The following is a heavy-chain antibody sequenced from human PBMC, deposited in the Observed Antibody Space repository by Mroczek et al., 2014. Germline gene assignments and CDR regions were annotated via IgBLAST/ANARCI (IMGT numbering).Heavy chain of an antibody. V-gene: IGHV5-51*03. J-gene: IGHJ3*02. CDR3: ARRSRTYYYDSSGYPNDAFDI. CDR2: IYPGDSDT. D-gene: IGHD3-22*01. Sequence: VQLQESGAEVKKPGESLKISCKGSGYSFTSYWIGWVRQMPGKGLEWMGIIYPGDSDTRYSPSFQGQVTISADKSISTAYLQWSSLKASDTAMYYCARRSRTYYYDSSGYPNDAFDIWGQGTMVTRLF. CDR1: GYSFTSYW.